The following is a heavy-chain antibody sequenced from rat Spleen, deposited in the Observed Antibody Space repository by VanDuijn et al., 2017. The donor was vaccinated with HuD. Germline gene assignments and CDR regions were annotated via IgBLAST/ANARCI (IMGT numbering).Heavy chain of an antibody. V-gene: IGHV5-31*01. CDR2: ISNIDDT. D-gene: IGHD5-1*01. CDR1: GITFNNYW. Sequence: EVQLVESGGGRVQPGRSLKLSCVASGITFNNYWMTWIRQAPGKGLEWVASISNIDDTYYSDSVKGRFSISRDNAKSTLYLQMDSLRSEDTATYYCTTDRPGALMEAWGQGASVTVSS. CDR3: TTDRPGALMEA. J-gene: IGHJ4*01.